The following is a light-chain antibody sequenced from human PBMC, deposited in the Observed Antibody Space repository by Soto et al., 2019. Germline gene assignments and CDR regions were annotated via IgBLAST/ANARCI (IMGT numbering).Light chain of an antibody. CDR3: QEYDNWPPEGT. CDR2: GAS. V-gene: IGKV3-15*01. Sequence: EIVMTQSPATLSVSPGEIAAPGGRGSQSVSILLAWYQQKPGQAPRLLIYGASTRATGIPARFSGSGSGTEFTLSINSLQSEDFAVYYCQEYDNWPPEGTFGQGTKVDIK. J-gene: IGKJ1*01. CDR1: QSVSIL.